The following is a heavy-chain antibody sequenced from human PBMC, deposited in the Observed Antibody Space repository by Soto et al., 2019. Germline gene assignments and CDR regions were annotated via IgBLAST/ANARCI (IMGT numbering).Heavy chain of an antibody. CDR3: ARDLNWGGGGAVAFDI. V-gene: IGHV4-59*01. CDR2: IYYSGSA. J-gene: IGHJ3*02. D-gene: IGHD7-27*01. CDR1: GGSISSYY. Sequence: ASETLSLTCTVSGGSISSYYWSWIRQPPGKGLEWIGYIYYSGSANYNPSLKSRVTISVDTSKNQLSLKLSSVTAADTAVYYCARDLNWGGGGAVAFDIWGQGTMVTVSS.